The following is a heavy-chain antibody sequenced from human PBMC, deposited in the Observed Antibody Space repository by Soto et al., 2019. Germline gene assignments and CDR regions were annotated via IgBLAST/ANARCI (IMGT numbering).Heavy chain of an antibody. V-gene: IGHV3-30-3*01. CDR2: ISYDGSNK. CDR3: ARGSGYDSSGYPRYPFDY. D-gene: IGHD3-22*01. J-gene: IGHJ4*02. Sequence: KGLEWVAVISYDGSNKYYADSVKGRFTISRDNSKNTLYLQMNSLRAEDTAVYYCARGSGYDSSGYPRYPFDYWGQGTLVTVFS.